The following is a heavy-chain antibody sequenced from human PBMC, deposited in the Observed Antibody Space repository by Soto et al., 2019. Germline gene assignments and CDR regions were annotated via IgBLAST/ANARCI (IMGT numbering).Heavy chain of an antibody. CDR3: ALDSSGSDSAFDI. D-gene: IGHD3-22*01. Sequence: SVKVSCNAVGETFISYVISWVRQAPGQGLEWMGGIIPIFGTANYAQKFQGRVTITADKSTSTAYMELSSLRSEDTAVYYCALDSSGSDSAFDIWGQGTIGTRSS. J-gene: IGHJ3*02. CDR2: IIPIFGTA. V-gene: IGHV1-69*06. CDR1: GETFISYV.